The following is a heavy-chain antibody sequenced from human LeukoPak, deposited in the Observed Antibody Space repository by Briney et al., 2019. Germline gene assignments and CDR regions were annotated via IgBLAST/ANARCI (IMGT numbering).Heavy chain of an antibody. CDR3: ARLGYCSSTSCYFWFDP. Sequence: GESLKISCKGSGYSFTSYWIGWVRQMPGKGLEWMGIIYPGDSDTRYSPSFQGQVTISADKSISTAYLQWSSLKASDTAMHYCARLGYCSSTSCYFWFDPWGQGTLVTVSS. CDR1: GYSFTSYW. D-gene: IGHD2-2*01. J-gene: IGHJ5*02. CDR2: IYPGDSDT. V-gene: IGHV5-51*01.